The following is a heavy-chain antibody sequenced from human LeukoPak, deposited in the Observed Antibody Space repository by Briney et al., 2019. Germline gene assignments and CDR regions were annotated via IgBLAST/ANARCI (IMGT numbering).Heavy chain of an antibody. J-gene: IGHJ5*02. CDR2: MYTSGST. Sequence: SETLSLTCTVSGASISSYYWSWVRQPAGKGLEWVGLMYTSGSTNYNPSLKSRVTMSIDTSKNQLSLRLSSVTAADTAVYYCARTSDDFSSGWFDPWGQGTLVTVSS. D-gene: IGHD3-3*01. CDR1: GASISSYY. V-gene: IGHV4-4*07. CDR3: ARTSDDFSSGWFDP.